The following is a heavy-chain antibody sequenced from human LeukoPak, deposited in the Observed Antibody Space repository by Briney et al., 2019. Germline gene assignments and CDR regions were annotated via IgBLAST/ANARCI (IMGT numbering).Heavy chain of an antibody. J-gene: IGHJ6*02. CDR3: ASPPRIAVAADYYYYGMDV. D-gene: IGHD6-19*01. V-gene: IGHV4-61*01. Sequence: PSETLSLTCTVSGGSVSSGSYYWSWIRQPPGKGLEWIGYIYYSGSTNYNPSLKSRVTISVDTSKNQFSLKLSSVTAADTAVYYCASPPRIAVAADYYYYGMDVWGQGTTVTVSS. CDR2: IYYSGST. CDR1: GGSVSSGSYY.